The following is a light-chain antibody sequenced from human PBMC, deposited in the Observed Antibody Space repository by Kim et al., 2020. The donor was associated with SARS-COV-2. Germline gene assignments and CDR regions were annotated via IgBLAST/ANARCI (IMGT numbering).Light chain of an antibody. CDR1: QSVSSN. CDR2: GAS. V-gene: IGKV3-15*01. Sequence: SPGERATLSGRASQSVSSNLAWYQKKPGQAPRLLIFGASTRATGVPDRFSGSGSGTDFTLTISSLQSEDFAVYYCQQYNNWPPRTFGQGTKVDIK. CDR3: QQYNNWPPRT. J-gene: IGKJ1*01.